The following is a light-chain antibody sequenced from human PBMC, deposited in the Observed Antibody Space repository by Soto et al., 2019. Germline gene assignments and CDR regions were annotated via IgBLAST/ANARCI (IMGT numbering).Light chain of an antibody. V-gene: IGKV3-20*01. CDR1: QSISSSY. CDR2: GAS. Sequence: IVLTQSPGTLSLSPGERATLSCRASQSISSSYLAWYQQKPGQAPRLLIYGASNRATAIPDRFSGSGSGTDFTLTISRLEPEDFAVYYCQQYGSSPPITFGQGTRLEIK. CDR3: QQYGSSPPIT. J-gene: IGKJ5*01.